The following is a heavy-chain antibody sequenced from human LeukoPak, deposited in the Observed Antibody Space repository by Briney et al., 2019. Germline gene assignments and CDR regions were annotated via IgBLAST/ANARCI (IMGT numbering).Heavy chain of an antibody. CDR3: ASGVGAYNWFDP. Sequence: SETLSLTCTVSVHSIINNYWAWIRQPAGKGPEWIGRIFSSGSTDYNRSLKSRVTISVDKSKNQISLKLTSVTAADTAAYYCASGVGAYNWFDPWGQGTLVTVSS. CDR1: VHSIINNY. D-gene: IGHD1-26*01. J-gene: IGHJ5*02. CDR2: IFSSGST. V-gene: IGHV4-4*07.